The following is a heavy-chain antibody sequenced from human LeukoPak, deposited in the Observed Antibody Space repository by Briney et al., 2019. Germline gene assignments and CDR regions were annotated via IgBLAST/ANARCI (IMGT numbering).Heavy chain of an antibody. CDR3: AKDMHYYDSSGYLD. Sequence: GGSLRLSCAASGFTFSDYTMNWVRQAPGKGLESVSYIDLSGSTLYYVDSVKGRFTISRDNAKNSLYLQMNSLRAEDTGVYYCAKDMHYYDSSGYLDWGQGTLVTVSS. V-gene: IGHV3-48*04. CDR1: GFTFSDYT. D-gene: IGHD3-22*01. J-gene: IGHJ4*02. CDR2: IDLSGSTL.